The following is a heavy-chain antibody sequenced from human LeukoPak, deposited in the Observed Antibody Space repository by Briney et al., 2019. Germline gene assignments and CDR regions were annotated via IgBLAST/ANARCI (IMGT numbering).Heavy chain of an antibody. Sequence: KTSETLSLTCTVSGGSITSYYWSWIRQPAGKGLDWIGRVHTSGSTNYNPSLKSRVTMSVDTAKNQFSLKLSSVTAADAAVYYCARDLLYSSSSGGQGYWGQGTLVTVSS. D-gene: IGHD6-6*01. CDR2: VHTSGST. CDR1: GGSITSYY. V-gene: IGHV4-4*07. CDR3: ARDLLYSSSSGGQGY. J-gene: IGHJ4*02.